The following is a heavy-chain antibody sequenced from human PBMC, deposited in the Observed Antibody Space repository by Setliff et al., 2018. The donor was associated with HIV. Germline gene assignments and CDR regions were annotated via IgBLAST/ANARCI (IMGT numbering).Heavy chain of an antibody. V-gene: IGHV4-59*01. Sequence: SETLSLTCTVSGGSISSYYWGWIRQTPGKELEWIGNIYHSGSTNYNPSLKSRAAISVDRSKNQFSLKLSSVTAADTAVYYCARGRRSTSSYYYYYYMDVWGKGTTVTVSS. J-gene: IGHJ6*03. D-gene: IGHD2-2*01. CDR2: IYHSGST. CDR1: GGSISSYY. CDR3: ARGRRSTSSYYYYYYMDV.